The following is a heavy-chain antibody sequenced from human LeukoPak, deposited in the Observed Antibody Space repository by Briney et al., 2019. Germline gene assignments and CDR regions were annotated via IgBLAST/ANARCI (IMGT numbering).Heavy chain of an antibody. V-gene: IGHV4-59*08. CDR2: IHHSGNT. CDR3: ARLIDGDYANTHFDY. CDR1: GGSISSYY. Sequence: PSETLSLTCTVSGGSISSYYWSWIRQPPGKGLEWIGSIHHSGNTYYNLSLKSRVTISVDTSKNQFSLKVTSVTAADTAMYYCARLIDGDYANTHFDYWGQGTRVTVSS. J-gene: IGHJ4*02. D-gene: IGHD4-17*01.